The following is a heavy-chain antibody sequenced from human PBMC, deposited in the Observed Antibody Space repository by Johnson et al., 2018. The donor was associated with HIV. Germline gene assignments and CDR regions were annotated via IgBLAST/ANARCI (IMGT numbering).Heavy chain of an antibody. CDR2: ISGSGAST. D-gene: IGHD3-22*01. J-gene: IGHJ3*02. Sequence: VQLVESGGGVVQPGRSLRLSCAASGFTFSSYAMSWVRQAPRKGLEWVSAISGSGASTYSADSVKGRFTISRDNSKNTLYLQMNSLRAEDTAVYYCAKDLSSGYLMGAFDIWGQGTMVTVSS. V-gene: IGHV3-23*04. CDR1: GFTFSSYA. CDR3: AKDLSSGYLMGAFDI.